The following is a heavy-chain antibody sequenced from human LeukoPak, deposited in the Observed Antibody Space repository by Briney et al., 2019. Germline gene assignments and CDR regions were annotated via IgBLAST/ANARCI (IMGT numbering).Heavy chain of an antibody. V-gene: IGHV4-34*01. D-gene: IGHD3-22*01. Sequence: SETLSLTCAVYGGSFGGYYWSWIRQPPGKGLEWIGEINHSGSTNYNPSLKSRVTISVDTSKNQFSLKLSSVTAADTAVYYCVSYYDSSGYYYWGQGTLVTVSS. J-gene: IGHJ4*02. CDR3: VSYYDSSGYYY. CDR1: GGSFGGYY. CDR2: INHSGST.